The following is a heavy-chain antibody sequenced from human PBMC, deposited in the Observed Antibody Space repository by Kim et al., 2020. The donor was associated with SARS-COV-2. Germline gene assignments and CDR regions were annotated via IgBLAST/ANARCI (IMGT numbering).Heavy chain of an antibody. J-gene: IGHJ2*01. Sequence: GGSLRLSCSACDFTPGSYGMNWVRQAPGKALEWVARLGKDESVKFYKDSVQGRFIISRDNADDTLHLQMNSLRVEDTAVYYCVRDRWFGYDRCCDL. CDR2: LGKDESVK. CDR1: DFTPGSYG. D-gene: IGHD3-10*01. CDR3: VRDRWFGYDRCCDL. V-gene: IGHV3-33*03.